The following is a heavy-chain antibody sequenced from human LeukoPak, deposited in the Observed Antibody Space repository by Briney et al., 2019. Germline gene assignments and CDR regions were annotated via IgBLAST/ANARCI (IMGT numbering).Heavy chain of an antibody. CDR2: IRYDGINK. CDR1: GFTFSTHG. CDR3: AKGIETYCGGDCPFDY. Sequence: SGGSLRLSCAASGFTFSTHGMHWVRQAPGKGLEWVAFIRYDGINKYYADSVKGRFTISRDNSKNTLYLQMNSLRAEDTAVYYCAKGIETYCGGDCPFDYWGQGTLVTVSS. D-gene: IGHD2-21*02. V-gene: IGHV3-30*02. J-gene: IGHJ4*02.